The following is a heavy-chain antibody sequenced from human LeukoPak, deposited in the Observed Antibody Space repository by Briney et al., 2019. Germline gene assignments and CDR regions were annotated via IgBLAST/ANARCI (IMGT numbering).Heavy chain of an antibody. CDR3: ARYEQQLETLDY. CDR2: INPNSGGT. V-gene: IGHV1-2*02. D-gene: IGHD6-13*01. Sequence: ASVTVPCKASGYTFTVYYMHWVRQAPGQGLEWMGWINPNSGGTNYAQKFQGRVTMTRDTPISTAYMELSRLRSDDTAVYYCARYEQQLETLDYWGQGTLVTVSS. J-gene: IGHJ4*02. CDR1: GYTFTVYY.